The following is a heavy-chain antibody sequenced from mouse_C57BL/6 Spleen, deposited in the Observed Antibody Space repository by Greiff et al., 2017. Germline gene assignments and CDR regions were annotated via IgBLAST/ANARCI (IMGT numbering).Heavy chain of an antibody. J-gene: IGHJ1*03. CDR3: ARNFPLYYGSSYGYFDV. D-gene: IGHD1-1*01. Sequence: QVQLQQPGAELVKPGASVKLSCKASGYTFTSYWMQWVKQRPGQGLEWIGEIDPSDSYTNYNQKFKGKATLTVDTSSSTAYMQLSSLTSEDSAVYYCARNFPLYYGSSYGYFDVWGTGTTVTVAS. V-gene: IGHV1-50*01. CDR1: GYTFTSYW. CDR2: IDPSDSYT.